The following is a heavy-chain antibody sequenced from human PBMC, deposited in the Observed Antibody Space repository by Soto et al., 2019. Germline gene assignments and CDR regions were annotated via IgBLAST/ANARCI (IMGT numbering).Heavy chain of an antibody. V-gene: IGHV3-23*01. CDR3: ACWAVLIRAPDFTPLYT. CDR1: GFTFSSQE. D-gene: IGHD2-8*01. Sequence: GGSLRLSCAASGFTFSSQEMTWVRQAPGKGLEGVSGITRDVGRTYYADSLKGRFTISSDNSQNTVYLQLNSLRAEDTANYFCACWAVLIRAPDFTPLYTWGQEPVV. J-gene: IGHJ4*02. CDR2: ITRDVGRT.